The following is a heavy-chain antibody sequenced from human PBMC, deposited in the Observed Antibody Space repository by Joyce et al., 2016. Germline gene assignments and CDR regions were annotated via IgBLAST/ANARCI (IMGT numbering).Heavy chain of an antibody. CDR1: GGSISGSSDY. J-gene: IGHJ4*02. Sequence: QVQLQESGPGLVRPSETLSLTCSVSGGSISGSSDYWGWIRQSPGTGLRWLGGIFRSGTAYDNRSLKGRVIMSVDTSKNQFSLRLNSVSAADTAVYYCARTGVMVTAFHHFEYWGQGTLVTVSS. V-gene: IGHV4-39*07. D-gene: IGHD2-21*02. CDR3: ARTGVMVTAFHHFEY. CDR2: IFRSGTA.